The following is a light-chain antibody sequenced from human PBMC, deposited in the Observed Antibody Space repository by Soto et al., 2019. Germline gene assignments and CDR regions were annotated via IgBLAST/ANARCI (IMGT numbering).Light chain of an antibody. CDR3: QQYGSSPCT. Sequence: EIVLTQSPGTLSLSPGERVTLSCRASQRVSSSYLAWYRQKPGQAPRLLIYGASTRATGIPDRVSGRGSGTDFTLTISRLEPEDFAVYYCQQYGSSPCTFGQGTKLEIK. CDR2: GAS. CDR1: QRVSSSY. V-gene: IGKV3-20*01. J-gene: IGKJ2*02.